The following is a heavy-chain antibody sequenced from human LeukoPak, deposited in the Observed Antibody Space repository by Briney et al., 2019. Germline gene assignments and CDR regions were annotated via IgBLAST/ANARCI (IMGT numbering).Heavy chain of an antibody. Sequence: KPSETLSLSCAASGVSFSGYYWSWIRQPPGKGLEWIGEINHSGSTNYNPSLKSPVTISVDTNKNQLSLKLSSVTAAGKAVYYCAREAPACKGGFGYWGQGTLVTVSS. CDR1: GVSFSGYY. CDR3: AREAPACKGGFGY. CDR2: INHSGST. V-gene: IGHV4-34*01. D-gene: IGHD2/OR15-2a*01. J-gene: IGHJ4*02.